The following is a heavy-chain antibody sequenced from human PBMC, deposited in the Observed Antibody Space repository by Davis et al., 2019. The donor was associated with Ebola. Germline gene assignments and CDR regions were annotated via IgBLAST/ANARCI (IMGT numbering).Heavy chain of an antibody. CDR3: ATRGP. CDR2: VHSRSGI. CDR1: GYTVGSDF. D-gene: IGHD3-10*01. V-gene: IGHV3-53*01. Sequence: GGSLRLSCSASGYTVGSDFMIWARQAPGKGLEWLSMVHSRSGIFYAYSVRGRFTISTDTSTNMLYLQMNSLRVDDTALYYCATRGPWGQGTLVTVSS. J-gene: IGHJ5*02.